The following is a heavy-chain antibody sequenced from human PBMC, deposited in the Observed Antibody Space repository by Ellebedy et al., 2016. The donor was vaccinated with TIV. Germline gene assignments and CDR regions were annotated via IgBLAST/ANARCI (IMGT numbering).Heavy chain of an antibody. J-gene: IGHJ4*02. V-gene: IGHV3-7*01. Sequence: GGSLRLSXAASGFTFSSYSMNWVRQVAGKGLERVANIKQDGTEKYYADSVEGRFTVSRDNAKNSLYLQMNSLRVEDTAVYFCARGGFYPDNWGQGTLVTVSS. CDR2: IKQDGTEK. CDR3: ARGGFYPDN. CDR1: GFTFSSYS. D-gene: IGHD2/OR15-2a*01.